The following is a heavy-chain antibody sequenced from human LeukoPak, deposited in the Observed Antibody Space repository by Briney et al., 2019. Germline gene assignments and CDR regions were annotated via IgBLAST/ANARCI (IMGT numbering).Heavy chain of an antibody. CDR2: IYYRGSS. V-gene: IGHV4-59*01. CDR3: ARIKYYGSGGSDGMDV. CDR1: GGSISTYY. J-gene: IGHJ6*02. D-gene: IGHD3-10*01. Sequence: SETLSLTCTVSGGSISTYYWSWIRQPPGKGLEWIGYIYYRGSSNYNPSLKSRVTISVDTSKHQFSLELTSLTAADTAVYYCARIKYYGSGGSDGMDVWGQGTTVTVSS.